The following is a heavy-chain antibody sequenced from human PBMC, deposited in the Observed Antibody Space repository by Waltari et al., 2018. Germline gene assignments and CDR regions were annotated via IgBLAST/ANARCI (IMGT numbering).Heavy chain of an antibody. CDR3: ASMAGTAGYYYYMDV. CDR2: IYYSGST. D-gene: IGHD6-19*01. Sequence: QVQLQESGPGLVKPSQTLSLTCTVSGGSISSGGYYWSWLRQHPGKGLEWIGYIYYSGSTYYSPSLKSRVTISVDTSKNQFSLKLSSVTAADTAVYYCASMAGTAGYYYYMDVWGKGTTVTVSS. CDR1: GGSISSGGYY. V-gene: IGHV4-31*03. J-gene: IGHJ6*03.